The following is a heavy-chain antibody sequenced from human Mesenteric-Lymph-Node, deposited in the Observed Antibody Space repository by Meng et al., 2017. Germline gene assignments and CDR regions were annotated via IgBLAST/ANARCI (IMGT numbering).Heavy chain of an antibody. J-gene: IGHJ6*02. V-gene: IGHV3-73*01. D-gene: IGHD1-14*01. CDR2: VHTRARNYAT. CDR1: GFTFSGSA. CDR3: ARARKEMTYAPRTNLNYYYYYGMDV. Sequence: GESLKISCAASGFTFSGSAIHWVRQASGKGLEWVGRVHTRARNYATAYGASLKDRFTISRDDSKNMAYLEMNSLKTEDTAVYYCARARKEMTYAPRTNLNYYYYYGMDVWGQGTTVTVSS.